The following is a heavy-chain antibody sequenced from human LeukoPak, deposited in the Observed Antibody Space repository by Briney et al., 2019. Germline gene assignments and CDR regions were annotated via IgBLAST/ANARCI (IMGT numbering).Heavy chain of an antibody. J-gene: IGHJ3*02. D-gene: IGHD1-26*01. CDR2: IRSKAYGGTT. CDR1: GFSFGDYA. CDR3: TRVPGGSYYRLDI. V-gene: IGHV3-49*04. Sequence: PGRSLRLSCTASGFSFGDYAMTWVRQAPGKGLEWVGFIRSKAYGGTTEYAASVKGRFTISRDDSKSIASLQMNSLKTEDTAVYYCTRVPGGSYYRLDIWGQGTMVTVSS.